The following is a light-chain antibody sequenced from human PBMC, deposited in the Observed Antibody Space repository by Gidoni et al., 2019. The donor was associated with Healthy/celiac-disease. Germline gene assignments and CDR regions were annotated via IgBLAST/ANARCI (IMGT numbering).Light chain of an antibody. V-gene: IGLV2-23*01. J-gene: IGLJ2*01. CDR2: EGS. Sequence: QSALTQPASVSGSPGQSITISCPGTSSDVGSYNLVSWYHQHPGKAPKLMIYEGSKRPSGVSNRFSGSKSGNTASLTISGLQAEDEADYYCCSYAGSRGVVFGGGTKLTVL. CDR1: SSDVGSYNL. CDR3: CSYAGSRGVV.